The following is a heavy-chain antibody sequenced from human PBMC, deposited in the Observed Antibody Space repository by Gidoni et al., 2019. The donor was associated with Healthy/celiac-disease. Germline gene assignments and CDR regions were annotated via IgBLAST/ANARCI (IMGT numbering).Heavy chain of an antibody. D-gene: IGHD1-26*01. Sequence: QVQLVESGGGVVQPGRSLRLSCSASGFTLRIYGMHWVRQAPGKGLEWVAVIWYDGSNKYYADSVKGRFTISRDNSKNTLYLQMNSLRAEDTAVYYCARVWGMGSYGPVTGEYYFDYWGQGTLVTVSS. CDR2: IWYDGSNK. J-gene: IGHJ4*02. V-gene: IGHV3-33*01. CDR1: GFTLRIYG. CDR3: ARVWGMGSYGPVTGEYYFDY.